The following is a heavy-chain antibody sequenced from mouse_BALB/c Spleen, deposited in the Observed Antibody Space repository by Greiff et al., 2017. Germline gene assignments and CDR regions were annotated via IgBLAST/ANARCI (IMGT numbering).Heavy chain of an antibody. D-gene: IGHD3-1*01. J-gene: IGHJ4*01. CDR1: GFTFSSYG. V-gene: IGHV5-6*02. Sequence: EVMLVESGGDLVKPGGSLKISCAASGFTFSSYGMCWVRQTPDKRLEWVATISSGGSYTYYPDSVKGRFTISRDNAKNTLYRQISSLTAEDTAMYNCARRSGYWGQGTSVTVSS. CDR3: ARRSGY. CDR2: ISSGGSYT.